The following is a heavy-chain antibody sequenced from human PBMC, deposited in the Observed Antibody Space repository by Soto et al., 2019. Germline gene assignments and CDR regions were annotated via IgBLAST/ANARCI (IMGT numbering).Heavy chain of an antibody. CDR2: INHSGST. D-gene: IGHD6-6*01. J-gene: IGHJ6*03. Sequence: SETLSLTCAVYCGSFSGYYWSWIRQPPGKGLEWIGEINHSGSTNYNPSLKSRVTISVDTSKNQFSLKLSSVTAADTAVYYCARIAARLGDYYYYYMDVWGKGTTVTVSS. V-gene: IGHV4-34*01. CDR3: ARIAARLGDYYYYYMDV. CDR1: CGSFSGYY.